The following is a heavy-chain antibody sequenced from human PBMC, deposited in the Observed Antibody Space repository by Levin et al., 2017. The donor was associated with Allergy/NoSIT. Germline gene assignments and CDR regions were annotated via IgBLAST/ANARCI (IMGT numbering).Heavy chain of an antibody. CDR3: AKRGFLDY. CDR1: GFTFSSYV. CDR2: ISGSGGTT. Sequence: TGGSLRLSCAASGFTFSSYVMSWVRQAPGKGLEWVSTISGSGGTTYYADSVKGRFTISRDNSKNTLYLQMNSLRAEDTAVYYCAKRGFLDYWGQGTLVTVSS. V-gene: IGHV3-23*01. D-gene: IGHD2/OR15-2a*01. J-gene: IGHJ4*02.